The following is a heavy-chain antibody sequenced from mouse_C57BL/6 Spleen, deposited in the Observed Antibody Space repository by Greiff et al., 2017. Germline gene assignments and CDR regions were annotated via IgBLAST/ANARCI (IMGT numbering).Heavy chain of an antibody. Sequence: EVKLMESGAGLVKPGGSLKFSCAASGFNISDYDMHWVRQAPEKGLEWVAYISSGGSTNDYADTVKGRFTISRDNAKNTLFLQMTSLRSKDTDMYYCASVAYVLLSMDYWGQGTSVTVSS. CDR2: ISSGGSTN. D-gene: IGHD1-1*01. CDR1: GFNISDYD. V-gene: IGHV5-17*01. CDR3: ASVAYVLLSMDY. J-gene: IGHJ4*01.